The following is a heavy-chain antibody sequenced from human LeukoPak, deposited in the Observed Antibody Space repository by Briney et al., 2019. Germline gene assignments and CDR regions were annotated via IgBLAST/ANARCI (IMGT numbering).Heavy chain of an antibody. J-gene: IGHJ4*02. V-gene: IGHV3-30*18. CDR2: ISYDGSNK. CDR1: GFTFSSYA. CDR3: AKDSPIAAANYFDY. D-gene: IGHD6-13*01. Sequence: GGSLRLSCAASGFTFSSYAMSWVRQAPGKGLEWVAVISYDGSNKYYADSVKGRFTISRDNSKNTLYLQMNSLRAEDTAVYYCAKDSPIAAANYFDYWGQGTLVTVSS.